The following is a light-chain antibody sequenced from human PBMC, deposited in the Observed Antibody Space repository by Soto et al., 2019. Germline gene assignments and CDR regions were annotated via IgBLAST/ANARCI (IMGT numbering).Light chain of an antibody. J-gene: IGLJ1*01. CDR3: AAWDDSLNGRV. CDR1: NSNIGSNT. CDR2: YDN. V-gene: IGLV1-44*01. Sequence: QSVLTQPPSASGTPGQRVTISCSGSNSNIGSNTVNWYQQLPGTAPKLLIYYDNLRPSGVPDRLSGSKSGTSASLAISGLQSDDEADYYCAAWDDSLNGRVFGTGTKVTVL.